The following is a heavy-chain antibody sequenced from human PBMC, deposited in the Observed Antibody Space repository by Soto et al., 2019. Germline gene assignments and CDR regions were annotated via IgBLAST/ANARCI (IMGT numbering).Heavy chain of an antibody. V-gene: IGHV4-30-2*01. CDR3: ARGMTTVPTLDY. CDR2: IYHSGST. Sequence: QLQLQESGSGLVKPSQTLSLTCAVSGGSISSGGYSWSWIRQPPGKGLEWIGYIYHSGSTYYNPSPKSRITISIDRSKNQLSLKLSSVTAADTAVYYCARGMTTVPTLDYWGQGTLVTVSS. J-gene: IGHJ4*02. D-gene: IGHD4-4*01. CDR1: GGSISSGGYS.